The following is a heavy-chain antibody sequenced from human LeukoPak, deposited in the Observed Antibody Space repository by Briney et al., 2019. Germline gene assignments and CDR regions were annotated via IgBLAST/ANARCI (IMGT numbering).Heavy chain of an antibody. J-gene: IGHJ4*02. D-gene: IGHD3-3*01. V-gene: IGHV4-4*07. Sequence: PSETLSLTCTVSGGSISSYYWSWIRQPAGKGLEWIGRIYTSGSTNYNPSLKSRVTISVGTSKNQFSLKLNSVTAADTAVYFCARARADFWSSDYWGQGTLVTVSS. CDR1: GGSISSYY. CDR3: ARARADFWSSDY. CDR2: IYTSGST.